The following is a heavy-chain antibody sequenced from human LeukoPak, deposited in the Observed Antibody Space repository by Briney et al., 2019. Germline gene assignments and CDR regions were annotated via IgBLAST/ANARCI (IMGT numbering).Heavy chain of an antibody. D-gene: IGHD1-14*01. CDR3: AKDGTYYFDY. Sequence: SGGSLRLSCAASRFTFSSYAMSWVRQAPGKGLEWVSAISGSGGSTYYADSVKGRFTISRDNSKNTLYLQMNSLRAEDTAVYYCAKDGTYYFDYWGQGTLVTVSS. CDR1: RFTFSSYA. J-gene: IGHJ4*02. V-gene: IGHV3-23*01. CDR2: ISGSGGST.